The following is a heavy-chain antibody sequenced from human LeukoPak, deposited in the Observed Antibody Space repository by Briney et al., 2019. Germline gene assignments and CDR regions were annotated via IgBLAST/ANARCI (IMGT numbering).Heavy chain of an antibody. J-gene: IGHJ6*03. CDR1: GFPLTSYW. Sequence: GGFLRLSCAASGFPLTSYWTSWVRQAPGKGLEWVATINQVGRETRYVDSVKGRFTIFRDDAKNILYLQMNSLRAEDTAVYYCATSDFWSASYTYYYYYMDVWGKGTTVTVSS. D-gene: IGHD3-3*01. V-gene: IGHV3-7*01. CDR3: ATSDFWSASYTYYYYYMDV. CDR2: INQVGRET.